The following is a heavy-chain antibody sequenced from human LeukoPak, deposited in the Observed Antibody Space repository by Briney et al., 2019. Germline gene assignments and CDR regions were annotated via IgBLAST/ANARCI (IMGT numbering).Heavy chain of an antibody. CDR1: GFTFTTYT. Sequence: GGSLRLSCAASGFTFTTYTMTWVRQAPGKGLEWVSGISGSGTSISYADSVKGRFTISRDNSKNTVYLQMDSLRAEDTAGYHCANRYCGGGGCSPFEYRGRGTLVTVSS. CDR3: ANRYCGGGGCSPFEY. V-gene: IGHV3-23*01. J-gene: IGHJ4*02. CDR2: ISGSGTSI. D-gene: IGHD2-15*01.